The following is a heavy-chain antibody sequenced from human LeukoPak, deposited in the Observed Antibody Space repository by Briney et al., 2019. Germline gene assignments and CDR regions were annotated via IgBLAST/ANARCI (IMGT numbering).Heavy chain of an antibody. CDR3: ARGGRAFDV. CDR1: GGSISSYY. J-gene: IGHJ3*01. CDR2: IYYSGST. Sequence: KSSETLSLTCTVSGGSISSYYWSWIRQPPGKGLEWIGYIYYSGSTNYNPSLKSRVTISVDTSKNQFSLKLSSVTAADTAVYYCARGGRAFDVWGQGTLISVSP. V-gene: IGHV4-59*01.